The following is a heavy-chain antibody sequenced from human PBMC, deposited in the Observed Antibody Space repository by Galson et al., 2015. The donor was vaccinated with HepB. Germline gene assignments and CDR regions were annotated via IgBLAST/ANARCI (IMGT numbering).Heavy chain of an antibody. CDR1: GGTFSSYA. Sequence: SVKVSCKASGGTFSSYAISWVRQAPGQGLEWMGGIIPIFGTANYAQKFQGRVTITADESTSTAYMELSRLRSDDTAVYYCAREDTYYYDSSGYYEKAFDIWGQGTMVTVSS. CDR3: AREDTYYYDSSGYYEKAFDI. V-gene: IGHV1-69*13. J-gene: IGHJ3*02. CDR2: IIPIFGTA. D-gene: IGHD3-22*01.